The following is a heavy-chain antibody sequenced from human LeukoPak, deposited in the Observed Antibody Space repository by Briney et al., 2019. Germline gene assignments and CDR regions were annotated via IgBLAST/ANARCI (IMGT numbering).Heavy chain of an antibody. J-gene: IGHJ4*02. D-gene: IGHD3-9*01. V-gene: IGHV4-4*02. CDR1: GGSISSSNW. Sequence: SETLSLTCAVSGGSISSSNWWSWVRQPPGKGLEWIGEIYRSGSTNYNPSLKSRVTISVDKSKNQFSLKLSSVTAADTAVYYCARVGGYYDILTGYYTPSYFDYWGQGTLVTVSS. CDR3: ARVGGYYDILTGYYTPSYFDY. CDR2: IYRSGST.